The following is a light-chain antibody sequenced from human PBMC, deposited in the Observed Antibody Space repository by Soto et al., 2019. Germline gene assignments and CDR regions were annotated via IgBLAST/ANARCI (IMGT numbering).Light chain of an antibody. CDR2: KAS. Sequence: DIQMTQSPSTLSASVGDRVTITCRASQSISRWLARYQQKPGKAPKLLIYKASSLESGVPSRFSGSGSGTEFTLTISSLQPDDFATYYCQQYNFYATFGQGTKVDIK. CDR3: QQYNFYAT. V-gene: IGKV1-5*03. CDR1: QSISRW. J-gene: IGKJ1*01.